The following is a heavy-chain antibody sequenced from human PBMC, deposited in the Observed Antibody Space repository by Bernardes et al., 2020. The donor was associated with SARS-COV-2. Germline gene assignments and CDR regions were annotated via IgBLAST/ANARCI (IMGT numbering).Heavy chain of an antibody. J-gene: IGHJ6*02. Sequence: SETLSLTRTVSGGSISSGGYYWSWIRQHPGKGLEWIGYIYYSGSTYYNPSLKSRVTISVDTSKNQFSLKLSSVTAADTAVYYCARVSSGWYVDGGMDVWGQGTTVTVSS. V-gene: IGHV4-31*03. CDR2: IYYSGST. D-gene: IGHD6-19*01. CDR3: ARVSSGWYVDGGMDV. CDR1: GGSISSGGYY.